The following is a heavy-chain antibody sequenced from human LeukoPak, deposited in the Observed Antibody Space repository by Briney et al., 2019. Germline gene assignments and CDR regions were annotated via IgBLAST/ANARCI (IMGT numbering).Heavy chain of an antibody. Sequence: ASVKVSCKASGYTFTGYYMHWVRQAPGQGLEWMGWINPNSGGTNYAQKFQGRVTMTRDTSISTAYMELSRLRSDDTAVYYCARIVPAVQDAFDIWGQGTMVTVSS. J-gene: IGHJ3*02. CDR1: GYTFTGYY. CDR2: INPNSGGT. D-gene: IGHD2-2*01. V-gene: IGHV1-2*02. CDR3: ARIVPAVQDAFDI.